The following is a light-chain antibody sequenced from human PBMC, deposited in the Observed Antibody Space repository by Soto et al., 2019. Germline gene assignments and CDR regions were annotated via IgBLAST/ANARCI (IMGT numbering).Light chain of an antibody. Sequence: ETVLTQSPATLSLSPGERATLSCRASQNLSTSLGWYQQKPGQAPRLLIYDASNRATGIPARFSGSGSGTDFTLTISSLEPEDFAVYYCQQRGIWLTLGGGTKVEIK. CDR3: QQRGIWLT. J-gene: IGKJ4*01. V-gene: IGKV3-11*01. CDR1: QNLSTS. CDR2: DAS.